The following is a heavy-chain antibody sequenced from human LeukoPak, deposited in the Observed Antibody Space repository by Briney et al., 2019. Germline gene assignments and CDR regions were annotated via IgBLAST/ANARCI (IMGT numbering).Heavy chain of an antibody. CDR1: GFTFSNAW. V-gene: IGHV3-15*01. CDR3: TTDRHLLWFGEDGMDV. J-gene: IGHJ6*02. Sequence: GGSLRLSCAASGFTFSNAWMSWVRQAPGKGLEWVGRIKSKTDGGTTDYAAPVKGRFTISRDDSKNTLYLQMNSLKTEDTAVYYCTTDRHLLWFGEDGMDVWGQGTTVTVSS. CDR2: IKSKTDGGTT. D-gene: IGHD3-10*01.